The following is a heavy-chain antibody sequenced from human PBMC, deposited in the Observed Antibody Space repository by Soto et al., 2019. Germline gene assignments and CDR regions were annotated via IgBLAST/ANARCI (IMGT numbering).Heavy chain of an antibody. D-gene: IGHD3-16*01. V-gene: IGHV4-59*01. CDR2: IYYSGST. CDR1: GGSISSYY. CDR3: ARGGVSYYYYMDV. J-gene: IGHJ6*03. Sequence: SETLSLTCTVSGGSISSYYWSWIRQPPGKGLEWIGYIYYSGSTNYNPSLKSRVTISVDTSKNQLSLKLSSVTAADTAVYYCARGGVSYYYYMDVWGKGTTVTVSS.